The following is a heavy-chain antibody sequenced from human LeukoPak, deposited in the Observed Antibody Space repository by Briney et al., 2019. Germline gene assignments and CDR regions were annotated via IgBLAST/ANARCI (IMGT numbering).Heavy chain of an antibody. Sequence: GGSLRLSCAASGFLISNDVMTWVRRAPGKGLDWVSSIGADGHSTDYANSVKGRFTISRDNSKNTLYLQMNSLSAEDTALYYCARRVGGPPDYWGRGTLVTVSS. J-gene: IGHJ4*02. D-gene: IGHD1-26*01. CDR2: IGADGHST. CDR3: ARRVGGPPDY. V-gene: IGHV3-23*01. CDR1: GFLISNDV.